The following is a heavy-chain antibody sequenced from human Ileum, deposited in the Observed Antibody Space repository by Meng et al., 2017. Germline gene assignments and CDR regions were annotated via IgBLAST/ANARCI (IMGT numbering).Heavy chain of an antibody. J-gene: IGHJ4*02. Sequence: QDQMVQSGAEVRKPGSSVKVSCKASGDSFSSYTVTWVRQVPGQGLEWMGKIIPIFYKADYAQKFQGRVTITADKSTTTAYMELSNLRSEDTAVYYCVGYRGSYYFPYLVDWGQGTLVTVSS. CDR3: VGYRGSYYFPYLVD. D-gene: IGHD1-26*01. CDR1: GDSFSSYT. CDR2: IIPIFYKA. V-gene: IGHV1-69*02.